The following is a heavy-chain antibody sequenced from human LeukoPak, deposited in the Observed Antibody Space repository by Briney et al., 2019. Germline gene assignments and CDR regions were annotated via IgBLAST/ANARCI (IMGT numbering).Heavy chain of an antibody. Sequence: SVKVSCKASGGTLSSYAISWVRQAPGQGLEWMGGIIPIFGTANYAQKFQGRVTITTDESTSTAYMELSSLRSEDTAVYYCTTYYYDSRGYYYYYMDVWGKGTTVTVSS. CDR1: GGTLSSYA. CDR2: IIPIFGTA. J-gene: IGHJ6*03. V-gene: IGHV1-69*05. CDR3: TTYYYDSRGYYYYYMDV. D-gene: IGHD3-22*01.